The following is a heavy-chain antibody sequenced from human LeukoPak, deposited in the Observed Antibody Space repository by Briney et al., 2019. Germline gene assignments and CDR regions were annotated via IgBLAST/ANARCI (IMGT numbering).Heavy chain of an antibody. CDR1: GYTFSIYN. CDR2: INPSGGT. J-gene: IGHJ4*02. Sequence: ASVKVSCKASGYTFSIYNMRWVRQAPGQGLEWMGIINPSGGTSYAQKLQGRITMTRDTSTVYMELSSLRSEDTAVYYCAREGVAGTGLDYWGQGTLVTVSS. D-gene: IGHD6-13*01. CDR3: AREGVAGTGLDY. V-gene: IGHV1-46*01.